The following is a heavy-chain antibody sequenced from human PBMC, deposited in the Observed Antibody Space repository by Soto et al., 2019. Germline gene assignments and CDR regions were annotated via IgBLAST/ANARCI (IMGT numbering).Heavy chain of an antibody. V-gene: IGHV3-23*01. Sequence: GGSLRLSCAASGFTFSSYAMSWVRQAPGKGPEWVSAISGSGGSTYYADSVKGRFTISRDNSKNTLYLQMNSLRAEDTAVYYCAKVLDYYDFWSGYYRPPPLYFDYWGQGTLVT. D-gene: IGHD3-3*01. J-gene: IGHJ4*02. CDR3: AKVLDYYDFWSGYYRPPPLYFDY. CDR2: ISGSGGST. CDR1: GFTFSSYA.